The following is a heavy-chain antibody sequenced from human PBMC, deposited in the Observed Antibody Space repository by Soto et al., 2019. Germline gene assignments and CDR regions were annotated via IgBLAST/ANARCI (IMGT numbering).Heavy chain of an antibody. Sequence: GGSLRLSCAASGFSFSSYAMSWVRQAPGKGLDWVSAISGSGTKTHYADSVKGRFTISRDNSKDTLYLQMNSLRAEDTAVYYCAKDHPVIEVVKVFEYWGRGALVTVSS. CDR1: GFSFSSYA. CDR3: AKDHPVIEVVKVFEY. D-gene: IGHD3-22*01. J-gene: IGHJ4*02. CDR2: ISGSGTKT. V-gene: IGHV3-23*01.